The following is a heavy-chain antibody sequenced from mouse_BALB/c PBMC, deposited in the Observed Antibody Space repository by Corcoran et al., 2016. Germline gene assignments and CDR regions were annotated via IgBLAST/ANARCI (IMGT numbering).Heavy chain of an antibody. CDR1: GYTFTTAG. J-gene: IGHJ4*01. CDR3: ARYGNPYYAMDY. D-gene: IGHD2-1*01. V-gene: IGHV9-4*02. Sequence: QIQLVQSGPELQKPGETVRISCKASGYTFTTAGMQWVQKMRGKGLKWIGWINTHSGVPKYAEDFKGRFAFALETSASTAYLQISNLKNEDTATYFCARYGNPYYAMDYWGQGTSVTVSS. CDR2: INTHSGVP.